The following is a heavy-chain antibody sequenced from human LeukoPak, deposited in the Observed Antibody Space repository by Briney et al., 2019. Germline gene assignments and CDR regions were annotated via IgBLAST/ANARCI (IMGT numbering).Heavy chain of an antibody. CDR1: GFTFSSYA. V-gene: IGHV3-23*01. D-gene: IGHD3-10*01. CDR2: ISGSGGST. CDR3: AKGSLWFGELDDY. Sequence: GSLRLSCAASGFTFSSYAMSLVRQAPGKGLELVSAISGSGGSTYYADSVKGRFTISRDNSKNTLYLQMNSLRAEDTAVYYCAKGSLWFGELDDYWGQGTLVTVSS. J-gene: IGHJ4*02.